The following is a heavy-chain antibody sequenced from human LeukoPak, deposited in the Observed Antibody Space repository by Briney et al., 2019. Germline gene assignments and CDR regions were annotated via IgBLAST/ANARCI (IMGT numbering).Heavy chain of an antibody. V-gene: IGHV1-18*01. D-gene: IGHD3-22*01. Sequence: GASVKVSCKASGYTFTSYGISWVRQAPGQGLEWMGWISAYNGNTNYAQKLQGRVTMTTDTSTSTAYMELRSLRSDDTAVYYCARSPLVVITGSPPQFDYWGQGTLVTVSS. CDR3: ARSPLVVITGSPPQFDY. CDR1: GYTFTSYG. J-gene: IGHJ4*02. CDR2: ISAYNGNT.